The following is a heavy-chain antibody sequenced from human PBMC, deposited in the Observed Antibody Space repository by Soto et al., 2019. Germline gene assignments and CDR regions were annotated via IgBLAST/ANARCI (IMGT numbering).Heavy chain of an antibody. Sequence: QVQLVQSGAEVKKPGSSVKVSCKASGGTFSTYTITWVRQAPGQGLEWMGGIIPIFGTPNYAQKFQGRVTITADASTRTAYMELSSLRSDDTAVYFCALSGGGGWFDAWGQGTLVTVSS. CDR1: GGTFSTYT. D-gene: IGHD3-16*01. V-gene: IGHV1-69*12. CDR3: ALSGGGGWFDA. J-gene: IGHJ5*02. CDR2: IIPIFGTP.